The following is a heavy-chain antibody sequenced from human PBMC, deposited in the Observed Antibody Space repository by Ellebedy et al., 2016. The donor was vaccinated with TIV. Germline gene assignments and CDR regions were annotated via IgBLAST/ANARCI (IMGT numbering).Heavy chain of an antibody. CDR2: IYTSGSP. D-gene: IGHD3-3*01. CDR1: GGSISSGAYY. V-gene: IGHV4-61*02. CDR3: ASLTIPGGSDF. J-gene: IGHJ4*02. Sequence: SETLSLXXTVSGGSISSGAYYWTWIRQPAGKGLEWIGRIYTSGSPIYNPSLKSRVTMSIDTSKNHFSLEVNFVTAADTAVYYCASLTIPGGSDFWGQGTLVTVSS.